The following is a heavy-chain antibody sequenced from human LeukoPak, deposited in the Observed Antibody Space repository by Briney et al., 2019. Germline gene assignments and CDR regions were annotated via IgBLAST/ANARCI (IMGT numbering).Heavy chain of an antibody. CDR3: SRHEALPGDY. CDR1: GFTFSGST. CDR2: IRTKANNYAT. V-gene: IGHV3-73*01. J-gene: IGHJ4*02. Sequence: GGSLKLSCAASGFTFSGSTVHWVRQASGKGLDWVGHIRTKANNYATAYAASVRGRFTISRDDSKNTAYLQMKSLETEDTAVYYCSRHEALPGDYWGQGTLVTVSS. D-gene: IGHD2-21*02.